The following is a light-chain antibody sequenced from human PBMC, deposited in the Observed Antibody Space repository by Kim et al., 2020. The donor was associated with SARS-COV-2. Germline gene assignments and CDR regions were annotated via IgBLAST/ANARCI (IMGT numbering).Light chain of an antibody. Sequence: LSLSPAESAPLPCRASQSVNSSYLTWSQQKPGQAPRLLVYGASSRATGIPDRFSGSGSGTDSTLTISRLGPENFAVCYCQHFGSSFGGGTKVDIK. CDR3: QHFGSS. CDR2: GAS. J-gene: IGKJ4*01. V-gene: IGKV3-20*01. CDR1: QSVNSSY.